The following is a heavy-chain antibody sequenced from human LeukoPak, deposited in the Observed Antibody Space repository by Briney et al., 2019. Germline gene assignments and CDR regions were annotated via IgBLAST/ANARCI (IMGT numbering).Heavy chain of an antibody. V-gene: IGHV3-23*01. D-gene: IGHD4-17*01. CDR3: AREPHDYGDPGDY. J-gene: IGHJ4*02. CDR1: GFTFSSYA. CDR2: ISGSGGST. Sequence: GGSLRLSCAASGFTFSSYAMTWVRQAPGKGLEWVSVISGSGGSTYYADSVKGRFTISRDNSKNTLYLQMNSLRAEDTAVYYCAREPHDYGDPGDYWGQGTLVTVSS.